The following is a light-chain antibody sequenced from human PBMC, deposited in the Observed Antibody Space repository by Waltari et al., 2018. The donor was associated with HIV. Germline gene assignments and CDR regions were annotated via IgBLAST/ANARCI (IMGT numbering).Light chain of an antibody. V-gene: IGKV3-20*01. J-gene: IGKJ4*01. CDR3: QQYATSPL. CDR1: QSVSSNF. Sequence: EVVLTQSPGTLSLSPGERATVSCRASQSVSSNFLAWYQQKPGQAPRLLIYGASTRATDIPDRFSGSWSGTDFTLTISRLEPEDFAVYYGQQYATSPLFGGGTKVEIK. CDR2: GAS.